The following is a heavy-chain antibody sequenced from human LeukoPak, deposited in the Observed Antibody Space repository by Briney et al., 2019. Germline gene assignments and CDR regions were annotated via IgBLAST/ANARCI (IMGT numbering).Heavy chain of an antibody. CDR2: INHSGST. Sequence: GSLRLSCAASGFTFSSYGMSWIRQPPGKGLEWIGEINHSGSTNYNPSLKSRVTISVDTSKNQFSLKLSSVTAADTAVYYCARAEAVAGIDYWGQGTLVTVSS. CDR3: ARAEAVAGIDY. J-gene: IGHJ4*02. D-gene: IGHD6-19*01. CDR1: GFTFSSYG. V-gene: IGHV4-34*01.